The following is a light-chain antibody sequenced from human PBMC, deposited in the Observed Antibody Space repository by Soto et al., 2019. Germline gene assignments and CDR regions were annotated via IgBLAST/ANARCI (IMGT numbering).Light chain of an antibody. V-gene: IGKV3-15*01. J-gene: IGKJ1*01. Sequence: EIVLTQSPATLSVSPGERVTLSRRASQSISTNLAWYQQKPGQAPRLLIYGPSTRATGVPARFSGSGSGTVFTLTISSLRSEDFAIYYCTQYTHWPVWNFGQGTKV. CDR1: QSISTN. CDR3: TQYTHWPVWN. CDR2: GPS.